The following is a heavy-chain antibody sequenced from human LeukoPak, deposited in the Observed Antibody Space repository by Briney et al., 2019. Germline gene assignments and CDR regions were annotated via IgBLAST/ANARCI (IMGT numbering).Heavy chain of an antibody. V-gene: IGHV3-30*18. CDR2: ISYDGSNK. CDR1: GFTFSSYG. D-gene: IGHD3-22*01. CDR3: AKVRTQGSGYYGS. Sequence: GGSLRLSCAASGFTFSSYGMHWVRQAPGKGLEWVAVISYDGSNKYYADSVKGRFTISRDNSKNTLYLQMNSLRAEDTAVYYCAKVRTQGSGYYGSWGQGTLVTVSS. J-gene: IGHJ4*02.